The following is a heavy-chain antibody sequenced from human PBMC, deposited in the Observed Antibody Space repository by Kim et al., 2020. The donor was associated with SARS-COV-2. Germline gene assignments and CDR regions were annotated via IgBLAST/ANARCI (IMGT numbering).Heavy chain of an antibody. CDR2: ISGSGGST. D-gene: IGHD1-26*01. V-gene: IGHV3-23*01. Sequence: GGSLRLSCAASGFTFSSFAMSWVRQAPGKGLEWVSGISGSGGSTYYADSVKGRFTISRDNSKNILYLQMNSLRAEDMAVYYCAKARAKWGDAGPAEHQHWGKGTLVTASS. CDR1: GFTFSSFA. J-gene: IGHJ1*01. CDR3: AKARAKWGDAGPAEHQH.